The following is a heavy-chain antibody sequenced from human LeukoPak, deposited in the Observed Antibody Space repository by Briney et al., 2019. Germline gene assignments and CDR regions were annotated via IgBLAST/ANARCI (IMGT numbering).Heavy chain of an antibody. CDR1: GFTFSSYA. J-gene: IGHJ4*02. D-gene: IGHD2-15*01. Sequence: GGSLRLSCAASGFTFSSYAMHWVRQAPGKGLEWVAVISYDGSNRYYADSVKGRFTISRDNSKNTLYLQMNSLRAEDTAVYYCARPHGGLDYWGQGTLVTVSS. CDR3: ARPHGGLDY. V-gene: IGHV3-30*04. CDR2: ISYDGSNR.